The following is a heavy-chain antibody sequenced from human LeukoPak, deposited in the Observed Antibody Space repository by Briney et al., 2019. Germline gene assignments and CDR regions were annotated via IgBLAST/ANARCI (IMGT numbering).Heavy chain of an antibody. D-gene: IGHD2-15*01. CDR3: ASYCSGGSCSRGNWFDP. J-gene: IGHJ5*02. Sequence: SETLSLTCTVSGGSISSGDYYWSWIRQPPRKGLEWIGYIYYSGSTYYNPSLKSRVTISVDTSKNQFSLKLSSVTAADTAVYYCASYCSGGSCSRGNWFDPWGQGTLVTVSS. V-gene: IGHV4-30-4*01. CDR1: GGSISSGDYY. CDR2: IYYSGST.